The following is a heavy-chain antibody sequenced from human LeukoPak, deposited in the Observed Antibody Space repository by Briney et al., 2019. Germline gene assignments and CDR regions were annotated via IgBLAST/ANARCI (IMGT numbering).Heavy chain of an antibody. D-gene: IGHD6-13*01. Sequence: KSSETLSLTCTVPGGSISSYYWSWIRQPPGKGLEWIGYIYYSGSTNYNPSLKSRVTISVDTSKNQFSLKLSSVTAADTAVYYCARTTEAHSWRTRYYDYYMDVWGKGTTVTVSS. V-gene: IGHV4-59*01. J-gene: IGHJ6*03. CDR3: ARTTEAHSWRTRYYDYYMDV. CDR2: IYYSGST. CDR1: GGSISSYY.